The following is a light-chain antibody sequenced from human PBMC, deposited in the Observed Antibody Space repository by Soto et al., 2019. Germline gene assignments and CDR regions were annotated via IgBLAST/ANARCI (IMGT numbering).Light chain of an antibody. CDR1: QNINSY. V-gene: IGKV1-39*01. CDR2: AAS. CDR3: QQSYSTPLT. Sequence: DIQMTQSPSSLSASVGDRVTITCRASQNINSYLNWYQQKPGKAPKLLIYAASSLQSGVPSRFSGSRSKTDFTLTISTLQPEDFATYYCQQSYSTPLTFGGGTKVQI. J-gene: IGKJ4*01.